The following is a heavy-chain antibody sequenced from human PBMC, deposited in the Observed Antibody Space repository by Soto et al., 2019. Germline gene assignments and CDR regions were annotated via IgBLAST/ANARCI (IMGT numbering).Heavy chain of an antibody. V-gene: IGHV4-39*01. CDR1: GGSISSSSYY. Sequence: PSETLSLTCTVSGGSISSSSYYWGWIRQPPGKGLEWIGSIYYSGSTYYNPSLKSRVTISVDTSKNQFSLKLSSVTAADTAVYYCALWFGVADNWFDPWGQGTLVTVSS. CDR3: ALWFGVADNWFDP. CDR2: IYYSGST. J-gene: IGHJ5*02. D-gene: IGHD3-10*01.